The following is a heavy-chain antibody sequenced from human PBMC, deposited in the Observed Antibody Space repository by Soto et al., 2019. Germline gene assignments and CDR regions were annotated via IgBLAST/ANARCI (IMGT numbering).Heavy chain of an antibody. V-gene: IGHV4-31*03. J-gene: IGHJ4*02. CDR1: GGSISSGGYY. CDR3: PRTTVTFFDY. CDR2: MKNSGST. Sequence: PSETLSLTCTVSGGSISSGGYYWSWIRQPPGKGLEWIGNMKNSGSTNYNPSLKSRVSTSIDTSKNQFSLKLSSVTAADTAVYYCPRTTVTFFDYWGQGTLVTVSS. D-gene: IGHD4-17*01.